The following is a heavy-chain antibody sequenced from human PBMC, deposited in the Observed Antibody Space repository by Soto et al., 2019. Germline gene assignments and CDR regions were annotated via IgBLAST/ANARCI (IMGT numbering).Heavy chain of an antibody. D-gene: IGHD3-22*01. J-gene: IGHJ4*02. CDR3: ARGRDYYDSSGYPH. V-gene: IGHV4-34*01. CDR2: INHSGST. CDR1: GGSINSHY. Sequence: SETLSLTCTVSGGSINSHYWSWIRQPPGKGLEWIGEINHSGSTNYNPSLKSRVTISVDTSKNQFSLKLSSVTAADTAVYYCARGRDYYDSSGYPHWGQGTLVTVSS.